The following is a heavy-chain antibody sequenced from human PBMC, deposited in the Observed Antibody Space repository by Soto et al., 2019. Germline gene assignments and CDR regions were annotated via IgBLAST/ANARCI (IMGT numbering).Heavy chain of an antibody. D-gene: IGHD3-22*01. J-gene: IGHJ4*02. CDR2: ISGSGGST. Sequence: EVQLLESGGGLVQPGGSLRLSCAASGFTFSSYAMSWVRQAPGKGLEWVSAISGSGGSTYYADSVKGRFTISRDNSKNTLYLQMNSLRAEDTAVYYCARAYYYDSSGILWGQGTLVTVSS. V-gene: IGHV3-23*01. CDR1: GFTFSSYA. CDR3: ARAYYYDSSGIL.